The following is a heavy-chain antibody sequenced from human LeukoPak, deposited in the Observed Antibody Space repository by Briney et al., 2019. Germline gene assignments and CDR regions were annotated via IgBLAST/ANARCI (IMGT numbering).Heavy chain of an antibody. J-gene: IGHJ3*02. D-gene: IGHD3-10*01. CDR1: GLTFSSHG. CDR3: AKDKGGLITYYYGSGSYAFDI. V-gene: IGHV3-23*01. Sequence: PGGSLRLSCAASGLTFSSHGMSWVRQAPGKGLEWVSTISGGGGSTYYADSVKGRFTVSRDNSNNTLYLQMNSLRAEDTAIYYWAKDKGGLITYYYGSGSYAFDIWGQGTMVTVSS. CDR2: ISGGGGST.